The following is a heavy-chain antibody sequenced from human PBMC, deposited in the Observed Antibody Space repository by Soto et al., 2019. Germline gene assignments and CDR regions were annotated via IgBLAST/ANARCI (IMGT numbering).Heavy chain of an antibody. CDR1: GYTFTSYG. CDR2: MNPNSGNT. Sequence: GASVNVSCKASGYTFTSYGISWVRQAPGQGLEWMGWMNPNSGNTGYAQKFQGRVTMTRNTSISTAYMELSSLRSEDTAVYYCARTLYGDNVDYWGQGTLVTVSS. D-gene: IGHD4-17*01. CDR3: ARTLYGDNVDY. J-gene: IGHJ4*02. V-gene: IGHV1-8*02.